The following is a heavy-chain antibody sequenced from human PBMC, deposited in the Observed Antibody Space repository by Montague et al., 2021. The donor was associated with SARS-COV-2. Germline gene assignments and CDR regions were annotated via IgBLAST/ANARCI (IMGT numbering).Heavy chain of an antibody. CDR3: ARVGRQQLVRLSGMDV. V-gene: IGHV4-39*07. J-gene: IGHJ6*02. CDR2: IYYSGST. Sequence: SETLSLTCTVSGGSISSSSYYWGWLRQPPGKGLEWIGSIYYSGSTXYKPSLKSRVTVSVDTSKNQFSLKLSSVTTTDTAVYYCARVGRQQLVRLSGMDVWGQRTTVTVSS. CDR1: GGSISSSSYY. D-gene: IGHD6-13*01.